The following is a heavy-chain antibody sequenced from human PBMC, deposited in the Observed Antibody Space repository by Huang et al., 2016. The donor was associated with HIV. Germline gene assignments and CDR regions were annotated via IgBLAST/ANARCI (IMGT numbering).Heavy chain of an antibody. Sequence: VEFGGRLVQPGGSIRLSCVGSTFRFGAYWMSWVRQSPGKGLEWVANIKQDESEKYYVDSVKGRFNISRDNAKKVLFLEMNNVRVEDTATYYCATKTAAMDIWGQGTTVTVS. D-gene: IGHD1-7*01. J-gene: IGHJ6*02. CDR1: TFRFGAYW. CDR2: IKQDESEK. V-gene: IGHV3-7*01. CDR3: ATKTAAMDI.